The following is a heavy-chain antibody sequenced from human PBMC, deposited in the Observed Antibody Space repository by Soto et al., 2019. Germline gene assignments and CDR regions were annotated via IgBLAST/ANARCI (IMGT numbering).Heavy chain of an antibody. CDR1: GYTFASYG. CDR2: ISAYNGNT. J-gene: IGHJ4*02. V-gene: IGHV1-18*01. CDR3: ARDWVSNRLSAYYYDSSGYYSGGPHFDY. Sequence: GASVKVSCKASGYTFASYGISWVRQAPGQGLEWMGWISAYNGNTNYAQKLQGRVTMTTDTSTSTAYMELRSLRSDDTAVYYCARDWVSNRLSAYYYDSSGYYSGGPHFDYWGQGTLVTVSS. D-gene: IGHD3-22*01.